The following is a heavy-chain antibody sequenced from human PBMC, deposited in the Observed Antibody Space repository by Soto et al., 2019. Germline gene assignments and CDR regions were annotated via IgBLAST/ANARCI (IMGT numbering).Heavy chain of an antibody. V-gene: IGHV4-30-2*01. CDR1: GGSITSGNSYS. J-gene: IGHJ5*02. CDR2: ISHTGST. CDR3: ARAVAPYFGTWFDP. Sequence: LSLTCAASGGSITSGNSYSWSWIRQPPGKGLEWIGSISHTGSTSYNPSLKSRLTMSVDKSKNQFSLRLSSVTAADMAVYYCARAVAPYFGTWFDPWGQGILVTVSS. D-gene: IGHD3-10*01.